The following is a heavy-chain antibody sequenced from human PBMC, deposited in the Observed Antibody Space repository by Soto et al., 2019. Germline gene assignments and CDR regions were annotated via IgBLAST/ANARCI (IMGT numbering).Heavy chain of an antibody. CDR3: ARGQVYSSFWYYYYCMDV. Sequence: ASVKVSCKASGGTFSSYVISWVRQAPGQGLEWMGGIIPIFDTANYAQKFQGRVTITADESTSTAYMELSSLRSEDTAVYYCARGQVYSSFWYYYYCMDVWGQGTTVTVSS. V-gene: IGHV1-69*13. CDR1: GGTFSSYV. J-gene: IGHJ6*02. D-gene: IGHD6-19*01. CDR2: IIPIFDTA.